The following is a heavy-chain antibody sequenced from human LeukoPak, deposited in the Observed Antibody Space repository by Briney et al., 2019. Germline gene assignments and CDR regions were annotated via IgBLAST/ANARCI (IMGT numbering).Heavy chain of an antibody. V-gene: IGHV3-74*01. Sequence: GGSLRLSCAGSGFTFSTYWVHWVRQAPGKGLVWVSRINPDGSRTDYADSVKGRFTISRDNAKNSLYLQMNSLRAEDTAIYYCARLGTAATYFDYWGQGTLVTVSS. CDR1: GFTFSTYW. D-gene: IGHD2-15*01. CDR3: ARLGTAATYFDY. CDR2: INPDGSRT. J-gene: IGHJ4*02.